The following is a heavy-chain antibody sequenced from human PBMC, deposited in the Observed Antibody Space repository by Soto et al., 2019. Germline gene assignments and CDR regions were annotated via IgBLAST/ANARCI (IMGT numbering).Heavy chain of an antibody. CDR2: ISAYNGNT. D-gene: IGHD2-15*01. V-gene: IGHV1-18*04. CDR1: GYTFTSSG. J-gene: IGHJ3*02. Sequence: ASVKVSCKASGYTFTSSGISWVRQAPGQGLEWMGWISAYNGNTNYAQKLQGRVTMTTDTSTSTAYKELRSLRSDDPDVYYCARLGWNCSGGSCYNYAFDIWGQGTMVTVSS. CDR3: ARLGWNCSGGSCYNYAFDI.